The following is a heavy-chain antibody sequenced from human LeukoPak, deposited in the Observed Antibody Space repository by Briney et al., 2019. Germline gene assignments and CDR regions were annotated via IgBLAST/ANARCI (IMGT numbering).Heavy chain of an antibody. CDR2: IYYSGST. D-gene: IGHD2-15*01. CDR3: ARERGYCSGGSCYLGPDYYCYMDV. Sequence: SETLSLTCTVSGGSISSYYWSWIRQPPGKGLEWIGYIYYSGSTNYNPSLKSRVTISVDTSKNQFSPKLSSVTAADTAVYYCARERGYCSGGSCYLGPDYYCYMDVWGKGTTVTVSS. CDR1: GGSISSYY. J-gene: IGHJ6*03. V-gene: IGHV4-59*01.